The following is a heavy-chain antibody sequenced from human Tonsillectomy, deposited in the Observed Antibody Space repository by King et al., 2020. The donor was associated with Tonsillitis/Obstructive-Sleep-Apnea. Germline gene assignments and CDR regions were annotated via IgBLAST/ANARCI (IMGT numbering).Heavy chain of an antibody. CDR1: GGSFSGYY. CDR2: INHSGST. V-gene: IGHV4-34*01. Sequence: VQLQQWGAELLKPSETLSLTCAVYGGSFSGYYWSWIRQPPGKGLEWIGDINHSGSTNYNPSLKSRVTMSVDTSKNQFSLKLSSVTAADTAVYYCARDPYSSARVPRYFDYWGQGSLVTVSS. D-gene: IGHD6-19*01. CDR3: ARDPYSSARVPRYFDY. J-gene: IGHJ4*02.